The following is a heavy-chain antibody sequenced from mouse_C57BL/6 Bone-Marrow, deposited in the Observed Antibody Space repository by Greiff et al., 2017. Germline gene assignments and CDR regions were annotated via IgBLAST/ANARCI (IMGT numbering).Heavy chain of an antibody. CDR3: APQIYYYGSSLFAY. CDR1: GYTFTSYW. D-gene: IGHD1-1*01. Sequence: QVQLQQPGAELVKPGASVKLSCKASGYTFTSYWIQWVKQRPGQGLEWIGEIDPSDSYTNYNQKFKGKATLTVDTSSSTAYMQLSSLTSEDSAVYYCAPQIYYYGSSLFAYWGQGTLVTVSA. CDR2: IDPSDSYT. V-gene: IGHV1-50*01. J-gene: IGHJ3*01.